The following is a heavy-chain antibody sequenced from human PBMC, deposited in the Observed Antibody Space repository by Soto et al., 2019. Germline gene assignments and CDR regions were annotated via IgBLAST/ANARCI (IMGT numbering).Heavy chain of an antibody. Sequence: GGSLRLSCAASGFTFSSYGMDWVRQAPGKGLEWVAVISYDGRNKYYADSVKGRFTISRDNSKNTQYLLMNSLRAEDTAIYYCAKGGRYYDIRASKDYFDYWGQGTLVTVTS. CDR2: ISYDGRNK. CDR3: AKGGRYYDIRASKDYFDY. V-gene: IGHV3-30*18. D-gene: IGHD3-22*01. CDR1: GFTFSSYG. J-gene: IGHJ4*02.